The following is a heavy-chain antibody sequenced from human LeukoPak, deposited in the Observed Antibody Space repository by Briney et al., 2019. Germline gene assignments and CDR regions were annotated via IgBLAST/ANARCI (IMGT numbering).Heavy chain of an antibody. J-gene: IGHJ4*01. CDR1: GFTFSSYA. V-gene: IGHV3-23*01. CDR2: ISGSGGGT. D-gene: IGHD6-13*01. CDR3: AKSQHSSWNYFFDL. Sequence: GGSLTLTCAASGFTFSSYAMSWVRQAPGKGLGWASGISGSGGGTYYADSVKGRFTISRDNSKNTLYLQMNSLRAEDTAVYFCAKSQHSSWNYFFDLWGDGNPVTVSS.